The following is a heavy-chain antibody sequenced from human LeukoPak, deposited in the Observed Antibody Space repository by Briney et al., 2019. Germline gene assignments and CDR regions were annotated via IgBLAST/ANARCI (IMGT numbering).Heavy chain of an antibody. J-gene: IGHJ4*02. V-gene: IGHV1-8*01. CDR2: MNPNSGNT. CDR3: ATPSYVTYGDYYFDY. CDR1: GYTFTSYD. D-gene: IGHD4-17*01. Sequence: GASVKVSCKASGYTFTSYDINWVRQATGQGLEWMGWMNPNSGNTGYAQKFQGRVTMTRNTSISTAYMELSSLRSEDTAVYYCATPSYVTYGDYYFDYWGQGTLVTVSS.